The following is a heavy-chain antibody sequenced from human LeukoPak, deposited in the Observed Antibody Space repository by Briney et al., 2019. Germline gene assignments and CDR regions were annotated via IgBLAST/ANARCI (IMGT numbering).Heavy chain of an antibody. V-gene: IGHV3-7*01. CDR1: GFTFSSNW. D-gene: IGHD2/OR15-2a*01. CDR2: INEAGNEK. CDR3: VRGDGSLIDRD. J-gene: IGHJ3*01. Sequence: PGRSLRLSCAASGFTFSSNWMGWVRQAPGKGLEWVANINEAGNEKYYGDSVTGRFTIARDNANKLLDLQMNSLRGDDSAVYYCVRGDGSLIDRDWGQGTMVSVSS.